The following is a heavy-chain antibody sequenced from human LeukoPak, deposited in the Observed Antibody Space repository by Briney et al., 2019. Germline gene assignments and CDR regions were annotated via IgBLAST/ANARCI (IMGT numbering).Heavy chain of an antibody. D-gene: IGHD3-3*01. CDR3: ARDKAFNYDFWSGYYNDAFDI. J-gene: IGHJ3*02. V-gene: IGHV4-59*01. CDR1: GGSISSYY. Sequence: SETLSLTCTVSGGSISSYYWSWIRQPPGKGLEWIGYIYYSGSTNYNPSLKSRVTVSVDTSKNQFSLKLSSVTAADTAVYYCARDKAFNYDFWSGYYNDAFDIWGQGTMVTVSS. CDR2: IYYSGST.